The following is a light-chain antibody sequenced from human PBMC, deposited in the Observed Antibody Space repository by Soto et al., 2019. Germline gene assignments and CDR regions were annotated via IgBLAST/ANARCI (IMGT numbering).Light chain of an antibody. CDR3: QHYNSYSPT. CDR1: QSISSW. J-gene: IGKJ1*01. V-gene: IGKV1-5*01. CDR2: DAS. Sequence: DIQMTQSPSTLSVSVRDRVTITCRASQSISSWLAWYQQKPGKAPKLLIYDASSLKSGVPSRFSGSGSGTEFTLTISSLEPDDFATYYCQHYNSYSPTFGQGTKVDIK.